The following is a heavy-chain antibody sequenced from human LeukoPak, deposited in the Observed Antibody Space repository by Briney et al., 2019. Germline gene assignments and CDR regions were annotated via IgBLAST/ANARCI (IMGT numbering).Heavy chain of an antibody. CDR3: VRRRVTMVRGVYDGMDV. D-gene: IGHD3-10*01. CDR1: GGSFSGYY. CDR2: INHSGST. J-gene: IGHJ6*02. Sequence: PSETLSLTCAVYGGSFSGYYWSWIRQPPGKGLEWIGEINHSGSTNYNPSLKSRVTISVDTYKNQFSLKLSSVTAADTAVYYCVRRRVTMVRGVYDGMDVWGQGTTVTVSS. V-gene: IGHV4-34*01.